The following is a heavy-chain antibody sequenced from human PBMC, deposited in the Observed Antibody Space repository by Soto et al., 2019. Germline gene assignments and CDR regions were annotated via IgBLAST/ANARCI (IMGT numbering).Heavy chain of an antibody. CDR1: GFTFSSYA. V-gene: IGHV3-30-3*01. J-gene: IGHJ6*02. Sequence: HPGGSLRLSCAASGFTFSSYAMHWVRQAPGKGLEWVAVISYDGSNKYYADSVKGRFTISRDNSKNTLYLQMNSLRAEDTAVYYCARAPRTYSNYLDYYYYYGMDVWGQGTTVTVSS. CDR2: ISYDGSNK. D-gene: IGHD4-4*01. CDR3: ARAPRTYSNYLDYYYYYGMDV.